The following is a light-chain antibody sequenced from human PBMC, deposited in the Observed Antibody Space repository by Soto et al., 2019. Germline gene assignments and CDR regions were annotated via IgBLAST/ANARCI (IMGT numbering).Light chain of an antibody. J-gene: IGLJ1*01. CDR1: SSNIGNNY. CDR3: GAWDSSLSVEV. CDR2: VND. V-gene: IGLV1-51*01. Sequence: QSVLTQPPSVSAAPGQKVTISCSGSSSNIGNNYVAWYQQLPGTAPKLLMYVNDKRPSGIPDRFSGSKSGTSATLGITGLQTGDEADYYCGAWDSSLSVEVFGTGTNVTVL.